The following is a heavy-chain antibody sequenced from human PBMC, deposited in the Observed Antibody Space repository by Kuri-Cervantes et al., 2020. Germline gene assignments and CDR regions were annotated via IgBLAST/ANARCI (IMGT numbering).Heavy chain of an antibody. Sequence: SVKVSCKASGFTFTSSAVQWVRQARGQRLEWIGWIVVGSGNTNYAQKFQERDTITRDMSTSTAYMELSSLRSEDTAVYYCARDQAAAYYYYYYGMDVWGQGTTVTVSS. D-gene: IGHD6-13*01. V-gene: IGHV1-58*01. CDR1: GFTFTSSA. CDR3: ARDQAAAYYYYYYGMDV. CDR2: IVVGSGNT. J-gene: IGHJ6*02.